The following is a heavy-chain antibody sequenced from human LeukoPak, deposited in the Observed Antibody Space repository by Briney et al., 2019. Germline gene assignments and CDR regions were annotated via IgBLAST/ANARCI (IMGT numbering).Heavy chain of an antibody. CDR1: GYTFTSYA. J-gene: IGHJ4*02. CDR3: ARGRSGWFDFDY. CDR2: ISAYNGNT. V-gene: IGHV1-18*01. D-gene: IGHD6-19*01. Sequence: ASVKVSCKASGYTFTSYAMNWVRQVPGQGLEWMGWISAYNGNTNYAQKLQGRVTMTIDTSTSTAYMELRSLRSDDTAVYYCARGRSGWFDFDYWGQGTLVTVSS.